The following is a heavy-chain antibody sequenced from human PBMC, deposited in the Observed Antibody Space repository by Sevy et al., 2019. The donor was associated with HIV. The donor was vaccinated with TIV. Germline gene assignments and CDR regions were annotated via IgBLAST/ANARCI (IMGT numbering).Heavy chain of an antibody. D-gene: IGHD3-3*01. CDR3: VREDINAPRTLLSFDI. J-gene: IGHJ3*02. CDR2: INPNSGVT. Sequence: ASVKVSCKTTGYIFSDYNMHWVRQAPGQGLEWMALINPNSGVTIYAQKFRGRVSLTRDTSMSTAYMEPSALTSDDTAVYYCVREDINAPRTLLSFDIWGQGTMVTVSS. V-gene: IGHV1-2*06. CDR1: GYIFSDYN.